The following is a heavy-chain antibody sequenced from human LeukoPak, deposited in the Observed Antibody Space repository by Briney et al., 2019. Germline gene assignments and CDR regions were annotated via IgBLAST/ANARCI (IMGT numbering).Heavy chain of an antibody. CDR3: AREVEYCSSTSCYKSFDY. CDR1: GFTLSSYS. D-gene: IGHD2-2*02. Sequence: GGSLRLSCAASGFTLSSYSMNWVRQAPGKGLEWVSRINSDGSSTSYADSVKGRFTISRDNAKNTLYLQMNSLRAEDTAVYYCAREVEYCSSTSCYKSFDYWGQGTLVTVSS. J-gene: IGHJ4*02. V-gene: IGHV3-74*01. CDR2: INSDGSST.